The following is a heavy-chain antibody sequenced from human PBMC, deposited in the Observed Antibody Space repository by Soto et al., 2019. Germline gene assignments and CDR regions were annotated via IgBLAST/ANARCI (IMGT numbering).Heavy chain of an antibody. J-gene: IGHJ4*02. CDR1: GGTFNTYA. Sequence: QVQLVQSGAEMKKPGSSVKVSCQSSGGTFNTYAMNWVRQAPGQGPEWMGDISPMFGAANYAPKFQGRVTTTKDECTGTAYMHLSSLTSEDTALYFCAREVQVHTPAFVYWGQGTLVTVSS. CDR2: ISPMFGAA. CDR3: AREVQVHTPAFVY. D-gene: IGHD3-10*01. V-gene: IGHV1-69*19.